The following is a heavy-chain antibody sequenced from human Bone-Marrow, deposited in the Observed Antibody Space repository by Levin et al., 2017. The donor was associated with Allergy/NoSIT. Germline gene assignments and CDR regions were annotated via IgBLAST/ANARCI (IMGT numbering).Heavy chain of an antibody. CDR1: GYSFSNFE. V-gene: IGHV1-8*01. CDR3: TRGYSSASPLDF. CDR2: MKPNSGDT. J-gene: IGHJ4*02. Sequence: ASVKVSCKASGYSFSNFEINWVRQAAGQGLEWLGWMKPNSGDTGYAQKFQGRVTMTRNTAISTAYMELSSLTFEDTAVYFCTRGYSSASPLDFWGQGSLVTVSS. D-gene: IGHD6-25*01.